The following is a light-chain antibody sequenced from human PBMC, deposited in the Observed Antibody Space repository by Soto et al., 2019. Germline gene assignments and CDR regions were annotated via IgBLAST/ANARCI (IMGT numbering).Light chain of an antibody. CDR2: DVT. Sequence: QSALTQPRSVSGSPGQSVTISCTGTSSDVGRYNFVSWYQQHPDKAPKLILYDVTKRPSGVPDRFSGSKSGNTSSLASSGLQAEDEADYYCCSYAGSYTLFGGGTKVTVL. CDR1: SSDVGRYNF. V-gene: IGLV2-11*01. CDR3: CSYAGSYTL. J-gene: IGLJ2*01.